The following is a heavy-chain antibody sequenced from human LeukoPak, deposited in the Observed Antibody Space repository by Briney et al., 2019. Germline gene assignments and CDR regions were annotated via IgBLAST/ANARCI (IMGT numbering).Heavy chain of an antibody. CDR3: ARDRPGIAAADIDY. J-gene: IGHJ4*02. Sequence: GGSLRLSCAASGFTFSSYSVNWVRQAPGKGLEWVSSISSSSSYIYYADSVKGRFTISRDNAKNSLYLQMNSLRAEDTAVYYCARDRPGIAAADIDYWGQGTLVTVSS. CDR2: ISSSSSYI. CDR1: GFTFSSYS. D-gene: IGHD6-13*01. V-gene: IGHV3-21*01.